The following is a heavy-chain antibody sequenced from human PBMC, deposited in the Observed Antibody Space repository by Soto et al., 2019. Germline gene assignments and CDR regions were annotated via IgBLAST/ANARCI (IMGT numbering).Heavy chain of an antibody. J-gene: IGHJ4*02. D-gene: IGHD2-15*01. Sequence: QITLKESGPTLVKPTQTLTLTCTFSGFSLSTSGVGVGWIRQPPGKALEWLALIYWDDDKRYSPSLKSRLTITKDTSKNQVVLTMTNMDPVDTATYYCAHRQPLIAEGSFDYWGQGTLVTVSS. CDR3: AHRQPLIAEGSFDY. CDR2: IYWDDDK. CDR1: GFSLSTSGVG. V-gene: IGHV2-5*02.